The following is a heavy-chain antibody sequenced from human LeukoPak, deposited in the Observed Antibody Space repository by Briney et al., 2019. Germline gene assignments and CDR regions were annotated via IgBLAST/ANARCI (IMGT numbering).Heavy chain of an antibody. CDR2: IIPIFGTA. V-gene: IGHV1-69*06. Sequence: ASVKVSCKASGGTFSSYAISWVRQAPGQGLEWMGGIIPIFGTANYAQKFQGRVTMTEDTSTDTAYMELSSLRSEDTAVYYCASRTTTGRYYYMDVWGKGTTVTVSS. J-gene: IGHJ6*03. CDR3: ASRTTTGRYYYMDV. CDR1: GGTFSSYA. D-gene: IGHD4-17*01.